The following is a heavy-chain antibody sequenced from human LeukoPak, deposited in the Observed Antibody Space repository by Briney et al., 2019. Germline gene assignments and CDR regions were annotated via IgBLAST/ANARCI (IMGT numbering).Heavy chain of an antibody. J-gene: IGHJ5*02. CDR2: IRYDGSNK. V-gene: IGHV3-30*02. CDR3: AKDSVYCSSTSCSPP. D-gene: IGHD2-2*01. Sequence: GRSLRLSCAASGFTFSSYGVHWVRQAPGKGLEWVAFIRYDGSNKYYADSVKGRFTISRDNSKNTLYLQMNSLRAEDTAVYYCAKDSVYCSSTSCSPPWGQGTLVTVSS. CDR1: GFTFSSYG.